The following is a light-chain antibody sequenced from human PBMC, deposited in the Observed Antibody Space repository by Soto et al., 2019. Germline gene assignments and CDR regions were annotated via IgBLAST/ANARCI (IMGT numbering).Light chain of an antibody. CDR3: QQYATSPI. V-gene: IGKV3-20*01. Sequence: EIVLTQSPGTLSLSPGERATFSCRASQNVNSSHLAWYQHKPGQAPRLLIYGASSRAAGIPDRFSGSGSGTDFTLTISRLEAEDFAVYYCQQYATSPIFGPGTKVDTK. CDR2: GAS. J-gene: IGKJ3*01. CDR1: QNVNSSH.